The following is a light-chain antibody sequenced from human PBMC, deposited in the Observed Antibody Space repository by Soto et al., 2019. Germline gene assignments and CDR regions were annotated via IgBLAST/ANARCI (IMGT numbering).Light chain of an antibody. CDR3: CSYAGSSTPR. CDR1: SSDVGSYNL. Sequence: QSALTQPASVSGSPGQSITISCTGTSSDVGSYNLVSWYQQHPGKAPKLMIYEVSKRPSGVSNRFSGSKSGNTASLTFSGLQAEDEADYYCCSYAGSSTPRLGTGTKVTVL. V-gene: IGLV2-23*02. CDR2: EVS. J-gene: IGLJ1*01.